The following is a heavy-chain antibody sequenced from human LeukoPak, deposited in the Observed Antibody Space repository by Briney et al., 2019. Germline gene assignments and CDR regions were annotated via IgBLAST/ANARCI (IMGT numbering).Heavy chain of an antibody. D-gene: IGHD2-2*01. V-gene: IGHV1-18*01. Sequence: ASVKVSCKASGYTFTSYGISWVRQAPGQGLEWMGWISAYNGNSNYAQKFQGRVTMTTDTSTSTGYMELRSLRSDDTAVYYCARVNSYCSSTSCLDYWGQGTLVTVSS. CDR2: ISAYNGNS. J-gene: IGHJ4*02. CDR1: GYTFTSYG. CDR3: ARVNSYCSSTSCLDY.